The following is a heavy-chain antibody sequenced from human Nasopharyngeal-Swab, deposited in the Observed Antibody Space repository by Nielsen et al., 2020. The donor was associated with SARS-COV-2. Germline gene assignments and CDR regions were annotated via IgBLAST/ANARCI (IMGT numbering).Heavy chain of an antibody. CDR2: ISGSGQST. D-gene: IGHD5-18*01. V-gene: IGHV3-23*01. Sequence: VRQAPGKGLEWVSAISGSGQSTYYADSVKGRFTISRDNSKNTLYLQMNSLRAEDTAVYYCAKRQKMQLWLDLFDSWGQGTLGTVSS. CDR3: AKRQKMQLWLDLFDS. J-gene: IGHJ4*02.